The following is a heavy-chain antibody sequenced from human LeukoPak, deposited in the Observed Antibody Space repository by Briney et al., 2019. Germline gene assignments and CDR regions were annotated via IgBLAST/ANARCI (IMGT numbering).Heavy chain of an antibody. Sequence: ASETLSLTCTVSGGSISSYYWSWIRQPPRKGLEWIGYIYYSGSTNYNPSLKSRVTISVDTSKNQFSLKLSSVTAADTAVYYCARDAYSSGFFFDYWGQGTLVTVSS. CDR1: GGSISSYY. D-gene: IGHD6-19*01. V-gene: IGHV4-59*01. J-gene: IGHJ4*02. CDR2: IYYSGST. CDR3: ARDAYSSGFFFDY.